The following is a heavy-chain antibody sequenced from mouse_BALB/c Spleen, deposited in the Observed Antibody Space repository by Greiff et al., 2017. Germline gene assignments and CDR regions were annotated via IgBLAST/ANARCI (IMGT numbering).Heavy chain of an antibody. J-gene: IGHJ3*01. CDR2: ISSGGSYT. Sequence: EVKLVESGGGLVKPGGSLKLSCAASGFTFSSYTMSWVRQTPEKRLEWVATISSGGSYTYYPDSVKGRFTISRDNAKNTLYLQMSSLKSEDTAMYYCTRVDGNYLFAYWGQGTLVTVSA. CDR1: GFTFSSYT. D-gene: IGHD2-1*01. CDR3: TRVDGNYLFAY. V-gene: IGHV5-6-4*01.